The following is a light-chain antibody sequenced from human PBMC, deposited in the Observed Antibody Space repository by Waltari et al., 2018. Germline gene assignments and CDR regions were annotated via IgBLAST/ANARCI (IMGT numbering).Light chain of an antibody. V-gene: IGLV2-14*01. CDR1: SSDIGGYKY. Sequence: QSALTQPASVSGSPGQSITMSCTGTSSDIGGYKYVSWYQQHPGKAPKLMIYVVSNRPSGVSKRFSGSKSGSTASLTISGLQSEDEADYYCSSYMNSSLVFGAGTKVTVL. CDR2: VVS. J-gene: IGLJ3*02. CDR3: SSYMNSSLV.